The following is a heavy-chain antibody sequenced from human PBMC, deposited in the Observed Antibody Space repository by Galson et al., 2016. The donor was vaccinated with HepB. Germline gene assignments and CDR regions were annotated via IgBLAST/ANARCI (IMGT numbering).Heavy chain of an antibody. CDR1: ALSSGTYW. Sequence: SLRLSCAGSALSSGTYWMSWVRQAPGKGLEWVAKIKEARGEKYYVDSVKGRFTISRDNAKNSVFLQMNSLRAEDTAVYYCTRDDDGDYHHYWGQGTLVTVSS. CDR3: TRDDDGDYHHY. J-gene: IGHJ4*02. CDR2: IKEARGEK. V-gene: IGHV3-7*04. D-gene: IGHD4-17*01.